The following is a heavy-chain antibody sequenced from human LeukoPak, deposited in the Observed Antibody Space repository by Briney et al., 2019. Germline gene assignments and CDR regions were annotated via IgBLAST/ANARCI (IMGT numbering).Heavy chain of an antibody. CDR3: AKFHFWSGYYLSRDFDY. CDR2: ISGSGGST. CDR1: GFTFSSYA. V-gene: IGHV3-23*01. D-gene: IGHD3-3*02. J-gene: IGHJ4*02. Sequence: GSLRLSCAASGFTFSSYAMSWVRQAPGKGLEWVSAISGSGGSTYYADSVKGRFTISRDNSKNTLYLQMNSLRAEDTAVYYCAKFHFWSGYYLSRDFDYWGQGTLVTVSS.